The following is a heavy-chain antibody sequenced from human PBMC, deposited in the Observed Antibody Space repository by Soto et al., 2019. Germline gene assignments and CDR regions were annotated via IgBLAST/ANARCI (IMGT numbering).Heavy chain of an antibody. V-gene: IGHV3-21*01. CDR2: ISSNSAYI. D-gene: IGHD6-13*01. CDR1: GFTFRSFT. J-gene: IGHJ5*02. Sequence: EVHLVESGGGLVKPGGSLRLSCAASGFTFRSFTMNWDRQAPGKGLEWVSTISSNSAYIYYTDALRGRFTISRDNAKNSLHLQMNSLRAEDTAVYYCTRDASRDSSARGWFDPWGPGTLVTVSS. CDR3: TRDASRDSSARGWFDP.